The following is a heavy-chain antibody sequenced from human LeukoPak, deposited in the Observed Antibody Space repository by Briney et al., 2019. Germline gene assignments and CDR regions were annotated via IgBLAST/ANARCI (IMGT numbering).Heavy chain of an antibody. Sequence: GGSLRLSCAASGFIFSTYSMNWVRQAPGKGLEWISHIGGSTSTIYYAGSVKGRFTISRDNAKNSLYLLMNSLRADDSAVYYCARRGSSSSFDYWGQGTLVTVSS. J-gene: IGHJ4*02. CDR3: ARRGSSSSFDY. CDR2: IGGSTSTI. V-gene: IGHV3-48*01. CDR1: GFIFSTYS. D-gene: IGHD6-6*01.